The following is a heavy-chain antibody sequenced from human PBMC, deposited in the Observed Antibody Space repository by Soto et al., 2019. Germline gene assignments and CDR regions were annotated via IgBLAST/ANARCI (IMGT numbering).Heavy chain of an antibody. D-gene: IGHD5-18*01. Sequence: ASVKISCKVSGYTLTELSMHWVRQAPGKGLEWMGGFDPEDGETIYAQKFQGRVTMTEGTSTDTAYMELSSLRSEDTAVYYCATEKNSYGLYYFDYWGQGTLVTVSS. V-gene: IGHV1-24*01. CDR2: FDPEDGET. J-gene: IGHJ4*02. CDR3: ATEKNSYGLYYFDY. CDR1: GYTLTELS.